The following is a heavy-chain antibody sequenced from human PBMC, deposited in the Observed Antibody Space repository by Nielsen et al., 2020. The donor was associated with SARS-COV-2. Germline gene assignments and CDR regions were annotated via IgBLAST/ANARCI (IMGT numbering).Heavy chain of an antibody. Sequence: SETLSLTCTFSGGSSSSFYWTWIRQPPGKGLEWIGYIDNSGSTSHHPSLRSRVAISVDTSKRQFSLNVTSVTTADTAVYYCARLIGAPARPFYYYYVDVWGKGTTVTVSS. D-gene: IGHD6-6*01. V-gene: IGHV4-59*01. CDR3: ARLIGAPARPFYYYYVDV. CDR1: GGSSSSFY. CDR2: IDNSGST. J-gene: IGHJ6*03.